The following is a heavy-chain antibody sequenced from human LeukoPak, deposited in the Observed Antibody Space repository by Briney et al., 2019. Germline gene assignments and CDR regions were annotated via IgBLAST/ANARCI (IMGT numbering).Heavy chain of an antibody. Sequence: PSETLSLTCAVYGGSFSGYYWSWIRQPPGKGLEWIGEINHSGSTNYNPSLKSRVTISVDTSKNQFSLKLSSVTAADTAVYYCASGYCSGGSCYWEYFDYWGQGTLVTVSS. J-gene: IGHJ4*02. V-gene: IGHV4-34*01. CDR2: INHSGST. CDR3: ASGYCSGGSCYWEYFDY. CDR1: GGSFSGYY. D-gene: IGHD2-15*01.